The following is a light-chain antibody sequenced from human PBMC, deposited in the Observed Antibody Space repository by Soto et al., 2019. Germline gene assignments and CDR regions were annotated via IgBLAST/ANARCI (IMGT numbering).Light chain of an antibody. CDR2: DTS. Sequence: EIVLTQSPATLSSFPGDRVTLSCRASQAVNTRLAWYQHKPGQAPRLLIYDTSYRAAGIPARFSGSGSGTDFTLTISSLEPEDFAVYYCQQRSNWPPTFGQGTRLEIK. J-gene: IGKJ5*01. V-gene: IGKV3-11*01. CDR1: QAVNTR. CDR3: QQRSNWPPT.